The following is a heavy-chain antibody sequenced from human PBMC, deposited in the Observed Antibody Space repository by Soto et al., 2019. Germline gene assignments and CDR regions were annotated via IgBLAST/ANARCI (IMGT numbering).Heavy chain of an antibody. Sequence: GGSLRLSCAASGFTFSSYAFHWVRQAPGKGLEWLSVISYDGRETHYADSVEGRFIISRDSSKKTAYLQMNSLRGDDTAVYFCATDPVAVTGSFIDSWGQGTLVTVSS. D-gene: IGHD2-21*02. CDR3: ATDPVAVTGSFIDS. J-gene: IGHJ4*02. CDR2: ISYDGRET. CDR1: GFTFSSYA. V-gene: IGHV3-30-3*01.